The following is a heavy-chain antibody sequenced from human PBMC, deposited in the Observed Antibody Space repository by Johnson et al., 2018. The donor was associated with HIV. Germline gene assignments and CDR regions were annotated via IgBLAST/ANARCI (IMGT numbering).Heavy chain of an antibody. J-gene: IGHJ3*02. V-gene: IGHV3-11*01. CDR3: ARDPPGTTAGAFDI. D-gene: IGHD1-7*01. CDR2: ISTSGGTL. Sequence: QVQLVESGGGVVQSGRSLRLSCAASGFIFNDYYMSWIRQAPGKGLELLSYISTSGGTLYYADSVKDRFTIFRDNAKSSVYLQMNSLRVEDTAVYYCARDPPGTTAGAFDIWGQGTMVTVSS. CDR1: GFIFNDYY.